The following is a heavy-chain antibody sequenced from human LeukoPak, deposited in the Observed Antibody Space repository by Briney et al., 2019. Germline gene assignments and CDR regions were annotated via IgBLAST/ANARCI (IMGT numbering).Heavy chain of an antibody. CDR1: GFTFSSYW. J-gene: IGHJ1*01. Sequence: HTGGSLRLSCAASGFTFSSYWMHWVRQAPGKGLVWVSRINSDGSSTSYADSVKGRFTISRDNAKNTLYLQMNSLRAEDTAVYYCARGWFGLSEYFQHWGQGTLVTVSS. V-gene: IGHV3-74*01. CDR2: INSDGSST. CDR3: ARGWFGLSEYFQH. D-gene: IGHD3-10*01.